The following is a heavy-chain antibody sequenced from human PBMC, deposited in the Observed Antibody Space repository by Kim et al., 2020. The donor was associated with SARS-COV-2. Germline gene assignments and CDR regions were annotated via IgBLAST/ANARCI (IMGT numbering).Heavy chain of an antibody. V-gene: IGHV3-73*01. J-gene: IGHJ6*02. D-gene: IGHD3-10*01. Sequence: GGSLRLSCAASGFTFSGSAMHWVRQASGKGLEWVGRIRSKANSYATAYATSVKGRFTIPRDDSKNTAYLQMNSLKTEDTAVYYCTRLGDYYGSGSYYLHYYYYYVMVVLGQGTTVTVSS. CDR3: TRLGDYYGSGSYYLHYYYYYVMVV. CDR2: IRSKANSYAT. CDR1: GFTFSGSA.